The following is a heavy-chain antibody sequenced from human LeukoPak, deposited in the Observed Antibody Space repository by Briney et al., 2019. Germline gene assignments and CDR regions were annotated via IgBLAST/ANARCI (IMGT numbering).Heavy chain of an antibody. V-gene: IGHV1-46*01. CDR1: GYTFTSYY. CDR3: ARDYYDSSGYLTGFDY. D-gene: IGHD3-22*01. CDR2: INPSGGST. Sequence: ASVKVSCKESGYTFTSYYMHWVRQAPGKGLEWMGIINPSGGSTSYAQKFQGRVTMTRDTSTSTVYMELSSLRSEDTAVYYCARDYYDSSGYLTGFDYWGQGTLVAVSS. J-gene: IGHJ4*02.